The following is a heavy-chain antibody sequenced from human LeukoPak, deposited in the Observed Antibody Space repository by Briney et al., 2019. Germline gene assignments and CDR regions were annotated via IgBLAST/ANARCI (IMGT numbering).Heavy chain of an antibody. Sequence: PSETLSLTCTVSGGSISSYYWSWIRQPPGKGLEWIGYIYYSGSTNYNPSLKSRVTISVDTSKNQFSLKLSSVTAADTAVYYCARLGYYDSSGYYPGAFDIWGQGTMVTVSS. CDR2: IYYSGST. J-gene: IGHJ3*02. D-gene: IGHD3-22*01. V-gene: IGHV4-59*08. CDR1: GGSISSYY. CDR3: ARLGYYDSSGYYPGAFDI.